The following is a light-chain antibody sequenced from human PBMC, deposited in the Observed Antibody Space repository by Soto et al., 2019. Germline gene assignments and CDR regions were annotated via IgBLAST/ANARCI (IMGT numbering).Light chain of an antibody. CDR1: SSDVGAYNY. J-gene: IGLJ1*01. V-gene: IGLV2-14*03. CDR3: SSYTTSGTLV. Sequence: QSALTQPASVSGSPGQSITISCTGTSSDVGAYNYVSWFQHHPGKAPKLMIFDVGNRPSGVSNRFSGSKSGNTASLTMSGLQAEDEADYYCSSYTTSGTLVFGTGTQLTVL. CDR2: DVG.